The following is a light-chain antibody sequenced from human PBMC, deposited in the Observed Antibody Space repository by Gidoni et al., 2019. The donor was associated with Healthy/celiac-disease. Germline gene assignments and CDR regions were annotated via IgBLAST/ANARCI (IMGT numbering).Light chain of an antibody. V-gene: IGKV3-20*01. CDR1: QSVSGSY. J-gene: IGKJ1*01. CDR2: AAS. CDR3: QQYGTSPPT. Sequence: EIVLTQSPGTLSVSPGERATLSCRASQSVSGSYLAWYQQKPGQPPRLLIYAASSRATGIPDRFSGSGSGTDFTLTISRLEPEDFVVYYCQQYGTSPPTFGQGTKVEIK.